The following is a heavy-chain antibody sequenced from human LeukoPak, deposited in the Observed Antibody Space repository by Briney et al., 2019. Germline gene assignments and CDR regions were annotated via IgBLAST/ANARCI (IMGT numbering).Heavy chain of an antibody. CDR2: IYTSGST. V-gene: IGHV4-4*07. D-gene: IGHD3-10*01. CDR3: ARDSVTMVRGVRSPSAFDI. J-gene: IGHJ3*02. CDR1: GGSISSYY. Sequence: SETLSLTCTVSGGSISSYYWSWIRQPAGKGLEWIGRIYTSGSTNYNPSLKSRVTMSVDTSKNQFSLKLSSVTAADTAVYYCARDSVTMVRGVRSPSAFDIWGQGTMVTVSS.